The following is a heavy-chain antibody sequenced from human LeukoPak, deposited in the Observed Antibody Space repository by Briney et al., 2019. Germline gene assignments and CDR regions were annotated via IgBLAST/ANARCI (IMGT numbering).Heavy chain of an antibody. Sequence: PSETLSLTCAVYGGSFSGYYWSWIRQPPGKGLEWIGEINHSGSTNYNPSLKSRVTISVDTSKNQFSLKLNSVTAADTAVYYCARAGASYSFDYWGQGTLVTVSS. D-gene: IGHD2-21*01. J-gene: IGHJ4*02. V-gene: IGHV4-34*01. CDR3: ARAGASYSFDY. CDR1: GGSFSGYY. CDR2: INHSGST.